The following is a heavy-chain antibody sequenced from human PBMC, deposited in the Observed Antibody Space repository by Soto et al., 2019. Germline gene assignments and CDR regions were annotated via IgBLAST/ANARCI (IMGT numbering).Heavy chain of an antibody. CDR2: IGESGTPT. V-gene: IGHV3-23*01. D-gene: IGHD2-2*01. Sequence: TGGSLRLSCAASGFTFSSYAMKWVRQAPGKGLEWVSLIGESGTPTYYADSVKGRFTISRDNSGNTLFLEMYSLRAEDTAVYYCARYIPGVRYYGMDVWGQGTTVTV. CDR1: GFTFSSYA. J-gene: IGHJ6*02. CDR3: ARYIPGVRYYGMDV.